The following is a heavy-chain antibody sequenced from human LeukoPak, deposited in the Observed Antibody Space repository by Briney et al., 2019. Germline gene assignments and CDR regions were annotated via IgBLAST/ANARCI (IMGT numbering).Heavy chain of an antibody. Sequence: PSETLSLTCSVSGGSISTSNYYWVWIRQSPEKGLEWIGSIFHNGNAFYSPSLQSRVTMSLDTSKSQFYLRLSSVTAADTAVYYCARLSGYGIHYYYHMDVWGKGTTVSVSS. V-gene: IGHV4-39*07. CDR1: GGSISTSNYY. D-gene: IGHD5-12*01. CDR3: ARLSGYGIHYYYHMDV. J-gene: IGHJ6*03. CDR2: IFHNGNA.